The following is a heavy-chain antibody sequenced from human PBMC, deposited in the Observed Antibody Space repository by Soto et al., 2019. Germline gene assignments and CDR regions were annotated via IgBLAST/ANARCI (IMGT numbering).Heavy chain of an antibody. V-gene: IGHV6-1*01. J-gene: IGHJ6*02. D-gene: IGHD3-10*01. Sequence: SQTLSLTSAISGDSVSSNSAAWNWISQSPSRGLEWLGRTYYRSKWYNHYAVSVKSRITINPDTSKNQFSLQLNSVTPEDTAVYYCAREQRVSGSGQAPCFYGMDVWGQGTKVTVSS. CDR3: AREQRVSGSGQAPCFYGMDV. CDR2: TYYRSKWYN. CDR1: GDSVSSNSAA.